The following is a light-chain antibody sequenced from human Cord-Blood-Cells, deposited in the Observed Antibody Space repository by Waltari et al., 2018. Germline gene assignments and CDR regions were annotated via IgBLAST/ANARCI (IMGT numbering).Light chain of an antibody. Sequence: QSALTQPASVSGSPGQSITISCTGTSSDYVGYNYVSWYQQHPGKAPTLMIYDDSNRPSGVSNRFSGSKSGNTASLTISGLQAEDEADYYCSSYTSSSTLVFGGGTKLTVL. J-gene: IGLJ2*01. CDR2: DDS. CDR3: SSYTSSSTLV. V-gene: IGLV2-14*01. CDR1: SSDYVGYNY.